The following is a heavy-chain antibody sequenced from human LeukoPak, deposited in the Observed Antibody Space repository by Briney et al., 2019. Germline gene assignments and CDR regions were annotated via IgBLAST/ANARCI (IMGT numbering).Heavy chain of an antibody. CDR1: GGTFSSYA. D-gene: IGHD6-19*01. J-gene: IGHJ3*02. Sequence: ASVKVSCKASGGTFSSYAISWVRQAPGQGLEWMGRIIPILGIANYAQKFQGRVTITADKSTSTAYMELSSLRSEDTAVHYCARRNNSSGWYVPPVGAFDIWGQGTMVTVSS. CDR3: ARRNNSSGWYVPPVGAFDI. CDR2: IIPILGIA. V-gene: IGHV1-69*04.